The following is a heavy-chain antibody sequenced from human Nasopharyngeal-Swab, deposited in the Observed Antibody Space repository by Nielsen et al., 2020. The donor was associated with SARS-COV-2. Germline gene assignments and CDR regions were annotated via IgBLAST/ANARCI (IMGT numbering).Heavy chain of an antibody. CDR2: VDYKEGVRT. V-gene: IGHV3-53*01. J-gene: IGHJ4*02. Sequence: GESLKISCAASGFSVSGNTYISWVRQAPGGGLEWVSTVDYKEGVRTHYADSVKGRFTVSRDNSKNTAYLQMDSLRAEDTALYYCATWIVGHFDHWGQGAQVIVSS. CDR1: GFSVSGNTY. D-gene: IGHD2-15*01. CDR3: ATWIVGHFDH.